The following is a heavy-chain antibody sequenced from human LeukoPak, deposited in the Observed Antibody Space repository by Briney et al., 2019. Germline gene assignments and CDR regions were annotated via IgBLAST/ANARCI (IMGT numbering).Heavy chain of an antibody. V-gene: IGHV4-34*01. CDR3: AREGDYGDYRAEYFQH. Sequence: ASETLSLTCAVYGGSSIVDYWGWSRDPPGKGREWIGEINHSGSTNYNPSLKRRLTISVGTSKNQFSLKLSPVTAADTAVYYCAREGDYGDYRAEYFQHWGQGTLVTVSS. D-gene: IGHD4-17*01. CDR2: INHSGST. J-gene: IGHJ1*01. CDR1: GGSSIVDY.